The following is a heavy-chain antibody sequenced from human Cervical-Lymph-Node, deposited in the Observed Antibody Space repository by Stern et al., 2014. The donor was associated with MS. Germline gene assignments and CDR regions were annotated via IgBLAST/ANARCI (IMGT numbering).Heavy chain of an antibody. CDR3: ARYQYYYDSSGFDY. CDR2: ISRSSSYI. D-gene: IGHD3-22*01. V-gene: IGHV3-21*01. CDR1: GFTFSSYS. Sequence: EMQLVESGGGLVKPGGSLRLSCAASGFTFSSYSMNWVRQAPGKGLEWVSSISRSSSYISYTDSVKGRFTIARDNAKNSLYLQMNSLRAEDTAVYYCARYQYYYDSSGFDYWGQGTLVTVSS. J-gene: IGHJ4*02.